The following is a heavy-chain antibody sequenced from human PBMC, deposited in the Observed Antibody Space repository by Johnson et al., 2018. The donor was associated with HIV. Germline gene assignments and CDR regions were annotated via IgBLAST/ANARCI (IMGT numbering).Heavy chain of an antibody. D-gene: IGHD5-12*01. CDR2: IRSDGTNE. CDR1: VFTFRNYG. Sequence: VQLVESGGGVVQPGGSLRLSCAASVFTFRNYGMHWVRQAPGKGLEWVAYIRSDGTNEYYADSVKGRFTISRDNSKNTLYLQMNSLGAEDTAVYYCARDRSTKMSGHDFEGYAFDIWGQGTMVTVSS. CDR3: ARDRSTKMSGHDFEGYAFDI. J-gene: IGHJ3*02. V-gene: IGHV3-30*02.